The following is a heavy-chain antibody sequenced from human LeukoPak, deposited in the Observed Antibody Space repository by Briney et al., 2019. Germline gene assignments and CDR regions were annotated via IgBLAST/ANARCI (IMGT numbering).Heavy chain of an antibody. CDR1: GFAFSSYA. Sequence: PGGSLRLSCAASGFAFSSYAMSWVRQAPGKGLEWVSLISGSGGSTYYADSMKGRFTISRDNAKNSLYLQMNSLRAEDTAVYYCARETEWETDYWGQGTLVTVSS. D-gene: IGHD1-26*01. CDR3: ARETEWETDY. J-gene: IGHJ4*02. V-gene: IGHV3-23*01. CDR2: ISGSGGST.